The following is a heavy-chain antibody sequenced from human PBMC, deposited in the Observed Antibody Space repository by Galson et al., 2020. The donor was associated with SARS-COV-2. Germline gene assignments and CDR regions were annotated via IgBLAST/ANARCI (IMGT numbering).Heavy chain of an antibody. CDR1: GGSISSYY. CDR3: ARQDGRDWNDNYFDY. J-gene: IGHJ4*02. D-gene: IGHD1-1*01. Sequence: SETLSLTCTVSGGSISSYYWSWIRQPPGKGLEWIGYIYYGGSTNYNPSLKSRVTISVDTSKNQFSLKLSSVTAADTAVYYCARQDGRDWNDNYFDYWGQGTLVTVSS. V-gene: IGHV4-59*08. CDR2: IYYGGST.